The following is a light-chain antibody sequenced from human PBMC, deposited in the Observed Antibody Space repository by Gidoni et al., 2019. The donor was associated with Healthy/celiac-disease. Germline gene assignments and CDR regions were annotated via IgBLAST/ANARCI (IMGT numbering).Light chain of an antibody. CDR3: QQYGSSSIT. Sequence: GTLSLSPGERATLSCRASQSVSSSYLAWYQQKPGQAPRLLIYGASSRATGIPDRFSGSGSGTDFTLTISRLEPEDFAVYYCQQYGSSSITFGHGTRLEIK. CDR1: QSVSSSY. J-gene: IGKJ5*01. CDR2: GAS. V-gene: IGKV3-20*01.